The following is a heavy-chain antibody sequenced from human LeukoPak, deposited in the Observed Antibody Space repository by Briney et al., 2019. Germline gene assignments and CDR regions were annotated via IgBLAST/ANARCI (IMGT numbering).Heavy chain of an antibody. D-gene: IGHD3-22*01. Sequence: GGSLRLSCAASGFTFSSNWMSWVRQAPGKGLEWVANIKQDGREKYYVDSVKGRFTISRDNAKNSLYLQMNSLRAEDTAVYYCARDLGQYYDTSDNWFDPWGQGTLVTVSS. CDR1: GFTFSSNW. CDR3: ARDLGQYYDTSDNWFDP. CDR2: IKQDGREK. V-gene: IGHV3-7*01. J-gene: IGHJ5*02.